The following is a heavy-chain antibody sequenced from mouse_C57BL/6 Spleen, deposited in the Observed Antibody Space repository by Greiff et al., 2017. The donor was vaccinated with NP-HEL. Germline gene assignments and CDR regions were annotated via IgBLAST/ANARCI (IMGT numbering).Heavy chain of an antibody. CDR1: GYTFTSYW. D-gene: IGHD2-4*01. CDR3: ARGYDYDEGWSWYAY. V-gene: IGHV1-69*01. Sequence: QVQLQQPGAELVMPGASVKLSCKASGYTFTSYWMHWVKQRPGQGLEWIGEIDPSDSYTNYNQKFKGKATLTVDKSSSTAYMQLSSLTSEDSAVYYCARGYDYDEGWSWYAYWGQGTLVTVSA. CDR2: IDPSDSYT. J-gene: IGHJ3*01.